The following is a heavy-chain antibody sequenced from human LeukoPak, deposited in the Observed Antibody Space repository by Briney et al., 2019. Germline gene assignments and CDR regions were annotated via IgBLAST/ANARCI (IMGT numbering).Heavy chain of an antibody. D-gene: IGHD3-9*01. J-gene: IGHJ4*02. CDR2: INHSGST. CDR1: GGSISSSSYY. V-gene: IGHV4-39*07. CDR3: ASLYYDILTGYYEGDY. Sequence: SETLSLTCTVSGGSISSSSYYWGWIRQPPGKGLEWIGEINHSGSTNYNPSLKSRVTISVDTSKNQFSLKLSSVTAADTAVYYCASLYYDILTGYYEGDYWGQGTLVTVSS.